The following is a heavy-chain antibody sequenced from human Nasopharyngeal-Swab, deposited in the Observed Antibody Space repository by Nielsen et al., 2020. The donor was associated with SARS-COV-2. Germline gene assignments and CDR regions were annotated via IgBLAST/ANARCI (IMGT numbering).Heavy chain of an antibody. CDR3: ARQYQNYFGSGDYHGAFDI. Sequence: GESLKISCDGSGYSFSNYWISWVRQVPGKGLEWMGKVDPSDSYTDHSPSLRGHVTISIDRSISTAYLQWSSLKASDTAMYYCARQYQNYFGSGDYHGAFDIWGQGTMVTVSS. J-gene: IGHJ3*02. CDR1: GYSFSNYW. V-gene: IGHV5-10-1*01. D-gene: IGHD3-10*01. CDR2: VDPSDSYT.